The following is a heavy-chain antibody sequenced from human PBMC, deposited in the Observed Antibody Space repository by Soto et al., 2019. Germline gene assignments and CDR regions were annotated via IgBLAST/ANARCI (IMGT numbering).Heavy chain of an antibody. Sequence: LRLSCAASGFSVSSNSMSWVRQAPGKGLEWVSVIHSDVTTYYADSVKGRFIISRDNSKDTLYLQMNRLRAEDTAVYYCARELSGSWYNWFDPWGQGTLVTVSS. CDR1: GFSVSSNS. J-gene: IGHJ5*02. V-gene: IGHV3-53*01. CDR2: IHSDVTT. D-gene: IGHD5-12*01. CDR3: ARELSGSWYNWFDP.